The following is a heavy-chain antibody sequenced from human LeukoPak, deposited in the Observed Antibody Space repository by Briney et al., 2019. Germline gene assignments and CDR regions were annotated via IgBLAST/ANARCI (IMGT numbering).Heavy chain of an antibody. CDR3: ARSALAVAALGWFDP. CDR1: GGSISSYY. CDR2: IYYSGST. V-gene: IGHV4-59*08. J-gene: IGHJ5*02. D-gene: IGHD6-19*01. Sequence: PSETLSLTCTVSGGSISSYYWSLIRQPPGKGLEWIGYIYYSGSTNYNPSLKSRVTISVDTSKNQFSLKLSSVTAADTAVYYCARSALAVAALGWFDPWGQGTLVTVSS.